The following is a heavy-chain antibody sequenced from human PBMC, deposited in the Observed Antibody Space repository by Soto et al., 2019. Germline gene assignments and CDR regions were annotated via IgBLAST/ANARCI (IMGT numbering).Heavy chain of an antibody. V-gene: IGHV3-23*01. CDR2: ISGSGGST. J-gene: IGHJ4*02. CDR1: GFTFSSYA. D-gene: IGHD3-3*01. CDR3: AKEHYDFWRGSPVNDY. Sequence: EVQLLESGGGLVQPGGSLRLSCAASGFTFSSYAMSWVRQAPGKGLEWVSAISGSGGSTYYADSVKGRFTISKDNSKNTQYLQMNSPRAEDTAVYYCAKEHYDFWRGSPVNDYWGQGTLVTVSS.